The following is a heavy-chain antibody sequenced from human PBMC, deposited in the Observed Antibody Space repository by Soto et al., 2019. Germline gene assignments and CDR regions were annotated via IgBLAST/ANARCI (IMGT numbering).Heavy chain of an antibody. J-gene: IGHJ4*02. V-gene: IGHV3-74*01. D-gene: IGHD2-21*01. CDR3: ARVGHCDGVSYHTVRFDY. CDR1: GFTFSNYW. Sequence: GGSLRLSCSASGFTFSNYWMHWVRQGPGKGLVWVARLNIDGSTRNYADSVKGRFTISRDNAQNTLFLQMNSLSAEDTAVYYCARVGHCDGVSYHTVRFDYWGEGTQVTVSS. CDR2: LNIDGSTR.